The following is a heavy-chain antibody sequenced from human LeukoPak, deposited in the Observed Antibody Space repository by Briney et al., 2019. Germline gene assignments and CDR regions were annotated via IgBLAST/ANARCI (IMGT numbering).Heavy chain of an antibody. CDR1: GGSISSSSYY. D-gene: IGHD3-9*01. Sequence: SETLSLTCTVSGGSISSSSYYWGWIRQPPGKGLEWIGSIYYSGSTYYNPSLKSRVTISVDTSKNQFSLKLSSVTAADTAVYYCARGIRLTGYHNWFDPWGQGTLVTVSP. CDR3: ARGIRLTGYHNWFDP. J-gene: IGHJ5*02. V-gene: IGHV4-39*07. CDR2: IYYSGST.